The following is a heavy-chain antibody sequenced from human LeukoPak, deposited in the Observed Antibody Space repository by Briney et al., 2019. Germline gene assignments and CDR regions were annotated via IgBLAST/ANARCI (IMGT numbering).Heavy chain of an antibody. CDR3: AISDYGGKSPPLDY. D-gene: IGHD4-23*01. Sequence: ASVKVSCKASGYSFTGYYIHWVRQAPGQGLEWMGWINPNSGGTNYAQKFQGRVTMTRDTSISTAYMELSRLRSDDTAVYYCAISDYGGKSPPLDYWGQGTLVTVSS. J-gene: IGHJ4*02. V-gene: IGHV1-2*02. CDR2: INPNSGGT. CDR1: GYSFTGYY.